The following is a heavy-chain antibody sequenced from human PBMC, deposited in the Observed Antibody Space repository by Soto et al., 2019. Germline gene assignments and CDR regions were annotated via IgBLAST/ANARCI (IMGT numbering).Heavy chain of an antibody. Sequence: HPGGSLRLSCAASGFTFSDYAMSWLRQAPGKGLEWVSSISGLGGTTYYAESVKGRFTISRDNSKNTLWLQMISLRAEDTAVYYCAKAVDCSGGSCYSRWFDPWGQGTLVTVSS. CDR3: AKAVDCSGGSCYSRWFDP. J-gene: IGHJ5*02. CDR1: GFTFSDYA. V-gene: IGHV3-23*01. D-gene: IGHD2-15*01. CDR2: ISGLGGTT.